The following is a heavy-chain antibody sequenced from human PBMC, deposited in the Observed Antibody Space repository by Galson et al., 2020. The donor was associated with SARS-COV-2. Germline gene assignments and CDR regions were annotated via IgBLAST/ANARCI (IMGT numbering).Heavy chain of an antibody. J-gene: IGHJ6*03. V-gene: IGHV3-30*04. Sequence: GWSLRLSCAASGFTFSSYAMHWVRQAPGKGLEWVAVISYDGSNKYYADSVKGRFTISRDNSKNTLYLQMNSLRAEDTAVYYCARDLDFWGVGSYYMDVWGKGTTVTVSS. CDR1: GFTFSSYA. CDR2: ISYDGSNK. D-gene: IGHD3-3*01. CDR3: ARDLDFWGVGSYYMDV.